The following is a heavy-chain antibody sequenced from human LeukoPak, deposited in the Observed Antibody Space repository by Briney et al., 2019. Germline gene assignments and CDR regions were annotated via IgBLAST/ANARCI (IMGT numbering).Heavy chain of an antibody. CDR3: AAHTMVPRLIDY. Sequence: ASVKVSCKASGYTFTSYDINWVRQATGQGLEWMGWMNPNSGNTGYAQKFQGRVTITRNTSISTAYMELSSLRSEDTAVYYCAAHTMVPRLIDYWGQGTLVTVSS. CDR2: MNPNSGNT. CDR1: GYTFTSYD. D-gene: IGHD3-10*01. J-gene: IGHJ4*02. V-gene: IGHV1-8*03.